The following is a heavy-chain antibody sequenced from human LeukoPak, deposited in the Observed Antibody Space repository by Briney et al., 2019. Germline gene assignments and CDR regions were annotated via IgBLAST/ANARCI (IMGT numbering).Heavy chain of an antibody. V-gene: IGHV4-61*01. CDR1: GYSISSGYY. CDR2: IYYSGNT. Sequence: PSETLSLTCTVSGYSISSGYYWTWIRQPPGKGLEWIGYIYYSGNTNYNPSLKSRVTISVDTSKNQFSLKLSSVSAADTAVYYCARVYYSRSYDYWYFDLWGRGTLVTVSS. D-gene: IGHD6-13*01. J-gene: IGHJ2*01. CDR3: ARVYYSRSYDYWYFDL.